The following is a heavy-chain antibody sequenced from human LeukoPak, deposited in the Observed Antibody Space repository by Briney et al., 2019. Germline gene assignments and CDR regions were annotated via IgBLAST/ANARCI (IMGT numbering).Heavy chain of an antibody. CDR2: FDPEDGET. CDR1: GYTLTELS. Sequence: GASVKVSCKVSGYTLTELSMHWVRQAPGKGLEWMGGFDPEDGETIYAQKFQGRVTMTEDTSTDTAYMELSSLRSEDTAVYYCATRLDYDFWSGPHAFDIWGQGTMVTVSS. V-gene: IGHV1-24*01. CDR3: ATRLDYDFWSGPHAFDI. D-gene: IGHD3-3*01. J-gene: IGHJ3*02.